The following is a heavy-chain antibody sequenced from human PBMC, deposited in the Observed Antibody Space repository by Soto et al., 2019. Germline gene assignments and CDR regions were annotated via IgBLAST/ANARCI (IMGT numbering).Heavy chain of an antibody. V-gene: IGHV3-30*18. D-gene: IGHD6-6*01. CDR3: AKGGWYTSSSRSDC. CDR2: MSYDGRNQ. J-gene: IGHJ4*02. CDR1: GFTLSGVD. Sequence: QVQLVESGGGVVQPGTSLRLSCSASGFTLSGVDMHWVRQAPGKGLGWVAVMSYDGRNQYYADSVKGRFTVSRDSSKSPLYLQMNSLRTEDAAVYYCAKGGWYTSSSRSDCWGQGTLVTVSS.